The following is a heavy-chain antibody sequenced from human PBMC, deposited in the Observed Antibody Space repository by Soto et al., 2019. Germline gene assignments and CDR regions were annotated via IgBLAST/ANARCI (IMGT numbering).Heavy chain of an antibody. CDR2: IYYSGST. CDR3: ARAPGYSGNWFDP. J-gene: IGHJ5*02. CDR1: GGSISSSIYY. V-gene: IGHV4-39*07. D-gene: IGHD1-26*01. Sequence: PSETLSLTCPVSGGSISSSIYYWGWIRQPPGKGLEWIGSIYYSGSTYYNPSLKSRVTISVDTSKNQFSLKLSSVTAADTAVYYCARAPGYSGNWFDPWGQGTLVTVSS.